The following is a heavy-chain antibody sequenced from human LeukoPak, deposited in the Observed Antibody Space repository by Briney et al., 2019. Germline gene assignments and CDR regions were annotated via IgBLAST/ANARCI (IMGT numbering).Heavy chain of an antibody. CDR1: GFTVSSTY. D-gene: IGHD4-17*01. J-gene: IGHJ4*02. V-gene: IGHV3-53*01. CDR3: ARSSYSDLVAFDS. CDR2: IYNNGHT. Sequence: TGGSLRLSCAASGFTVSSTYMTWVRQAPGKGLEWVSIIYNNGHTYYADSVRGRFTISRDPSKNTLDLQMDSQRAEDTAVYYCARSSYSDLVAFDSWGQGTLVTVSS.